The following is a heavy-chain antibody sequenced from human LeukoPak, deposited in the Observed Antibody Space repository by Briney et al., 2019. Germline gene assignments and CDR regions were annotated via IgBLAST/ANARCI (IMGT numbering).Heavy chain of an antibody. CDR1: GGTFSSYA. D-gene: IGHD3-3*01. Sequence: GASVKVSCKASGGTFSSYAISWVRQAPGQGLEWMGGIIPIFGTANYAQKFQGRVTITADESTSTAYMELSSLRSEDTAVYYCARSQRFWSGCRGRGGGSTLYYYYMDVWGKGTTVTVSS. CDR2: IIPIFGTA. J-gene: IGHJ6*03. CDR3: ARSQRFWSGCRGRGGGSTLYYYYMDV. V-gene: IGHV1-69*13.